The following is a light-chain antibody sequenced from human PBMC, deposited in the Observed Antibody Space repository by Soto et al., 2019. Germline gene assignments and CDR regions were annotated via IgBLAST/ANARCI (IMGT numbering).Light chain of an antibody. CDR2: SSD. V-gene: IGLV1-44*01. CDR1: SSNIGGNP. J-gene: IGLJ3*02. CDR3: ATWDDSLNGRV. Sequence: QSVLTQPPSASGTPGQKVTISCSGSSSNIGGNPVNWYRQFPGTAPKVLIYSSDQRPSGVPDRFSGSKSGTSASLAISGLQSEDEADYYCATWDDSLNGRVFGGGTKVTVL.